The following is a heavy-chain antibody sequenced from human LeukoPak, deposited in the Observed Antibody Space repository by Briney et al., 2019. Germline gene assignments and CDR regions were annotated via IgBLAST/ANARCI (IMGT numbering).Heavy chain of an antibody. Sequence: SETLSLXCTVSGGSISSYYWSWIRRPPGKGLEWIGYIYYSGSTNYNPSLKSRVTISVDTSKNQFSLKLSSVTAADTAVYYCARDLDAFDIWGQGTMVTVSS. CDR3: ARDLDAFDI. CDR1: GGSISSYY. J-gene: IGHJ3*02. CDR2: IYYSGST. V-gene: IGHV4-59*01.